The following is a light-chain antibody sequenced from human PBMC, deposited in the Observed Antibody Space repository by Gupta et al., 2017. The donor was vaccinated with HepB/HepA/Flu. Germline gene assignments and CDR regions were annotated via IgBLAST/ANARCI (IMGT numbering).Light chain of an antibody. V-gene: IGKV1-39*01. CDR1: QSISSY. CDR2: AAS. CDR3: QQRYSTPVT. Sequence: DIQMTQSPSSLSASVGDRVTITCRASQSISSYLNWYQQKPGKAPKLLIYAASSVQSGVPSRFSGSGSGTDFTLTISRLQPEDFATYYCQQRYSTPVTFGQGTLLDIK. J-gene: IGKJ5*01.